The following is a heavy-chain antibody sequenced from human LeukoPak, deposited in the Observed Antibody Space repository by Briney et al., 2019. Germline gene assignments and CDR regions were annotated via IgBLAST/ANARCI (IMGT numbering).Heavy chain of an antibody. CDR1: GYTFTSYH. Sequence: VASVKVSCKASGYTFTSYHIHWVRQAPGQGLEWMGIINPSGDSTSYAQKFQGRVTMTRDMSTSTVYMELSSLRSEDTAVYYCARDRSGVTIFWAFDPWGQGTLVTVSS. V-gene: IGHV1-46*01. D-gene: IGHD3-9*01. CDR2: INPSGDST. J-gene: IGHJ5*02. CDR3: ARDRSGVTIFWAFDP.